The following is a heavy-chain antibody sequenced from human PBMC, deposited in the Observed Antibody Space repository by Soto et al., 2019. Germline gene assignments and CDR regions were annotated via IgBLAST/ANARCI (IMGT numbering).Heavy chain of an antibody. D-gene: IGHD3-16*01. V-gene: IGHV4-30-4*01. CDR1: GDSINSVDHY. CDR3: ARLRWESENNGFDP. CDR2: IYHSGST. J-gene: IGHJ5*02. Sequence: QVQLQESGPGLVRPSQTLSLTCTVSGDSINSVDHYWSWIRQPPGKGLEWMGYIYHSGSTHYIPSLSSRLTISVDTSTNRFSLNLTSVTAADTAVYFCARLRWESENNGFDPWGQGALVTVSS.